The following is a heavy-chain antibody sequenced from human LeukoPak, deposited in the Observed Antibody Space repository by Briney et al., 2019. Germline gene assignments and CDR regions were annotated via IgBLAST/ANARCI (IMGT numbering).Heavy chain of an antibody. J-gene: IGHJ5*02. CDR3: AREGSSSRYNWFDP. CDR2: INHSGST. CDR1: GFTFSSYA. V-gene: IGHV4-34*01. Sequence: PGGSLRLSCAASGFTFSSYAMSWIRQPPGKGLEWIGEINHSGSTNYNPSLKSRVTISVDTSKNQFSLKLSSVTAADTAVYYCAREGSSSRYNWFDPWGQGTLVTVS. D-gene: IGHD6-6*01.